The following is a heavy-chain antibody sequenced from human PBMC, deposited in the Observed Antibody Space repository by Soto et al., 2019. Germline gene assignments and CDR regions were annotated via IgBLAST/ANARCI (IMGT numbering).Heavy chain of an antibody. V-gene: IGHV4-39*01. CDR2: IYYSGTT. Sequence: PSETLSLTCTVSGGSISSSSYYWAWVRQPPGKGLEWIGSIYYSGTTYYNPSLKSRVTISEDTSKNQFSLKLSSVTAADTAVYYCARVGSSGWLYYYYYGMDVWGQGTTVTVSS. D-gene: IGHD6-19*01. CDR1: GGSISSSSYY. CDR3: ARVGSSGWLYYYYYGMDV. J-gene: IGHJ6*02.